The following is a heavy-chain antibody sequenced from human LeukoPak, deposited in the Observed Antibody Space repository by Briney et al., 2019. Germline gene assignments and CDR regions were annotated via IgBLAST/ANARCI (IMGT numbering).Heavy chain of an antibody. V-gene: IGHV3-30-3*01. D-gene: IGHD3-10*01. CDR3: ARDGYGSGSYRFDY. CDR1: GFTVSSYA. J-gene: IGHJ4*02. CDR2: ISYDGSNK. Sequence: GGSLRLSCAASGFTVSSYAMHWVRQAPGKGLEWVAVISYDGSNKYYADSVKGRFTISRDNSKNTLYLQMNSLRAEDTAVYYCARDGYGSGSYRFDYWGQGTLVTVSS.